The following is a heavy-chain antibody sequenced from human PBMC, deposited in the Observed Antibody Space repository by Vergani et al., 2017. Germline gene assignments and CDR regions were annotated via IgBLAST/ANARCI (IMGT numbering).Heavy chain of an antibody. CDR2: ISGSGGST. V-gene: IGHV3-23*01. CDR1: GFTFSSYA. CDR3: AKDEADAFDI. J-gene: IGHJ3*02. Sequence: EVQLLESGGGLVQPGGSLRLSCAASGFTFSSYAMGWVRQAPGKGLEWVSAISGSGGSTYYADSVTGPFTISRDNSKNTLYLQMNSLRAEDTSVYYCAKDEADAFDIWGQGTMDTVSS.